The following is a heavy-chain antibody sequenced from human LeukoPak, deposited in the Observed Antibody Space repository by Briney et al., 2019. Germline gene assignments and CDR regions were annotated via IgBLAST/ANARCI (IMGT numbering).Heavy chain of an antibody. CDR2: IDTAGDT. J-gene: IGHJ3*02. V-gene: IGHV3-13*01. CDR3: ARVLTARSGGYDAFDI. CDR1: GFTFSSYE. D-gene: IGHD6-25*01. Sequence: GGALRLSCAASGFTFSSYEIHWVGQATGKGLEWVAAIDTAGDTYYPASVQGRFTISRENANNSLYLQMNSLRAGDTAIYYCARVLTARSGGYDAFDIWGRGTLVTVSS.